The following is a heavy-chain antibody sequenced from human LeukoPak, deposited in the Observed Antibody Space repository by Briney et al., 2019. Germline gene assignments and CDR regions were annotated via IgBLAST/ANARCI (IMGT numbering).Heavy chain of an antibody. Sequence: PGGSLRLSCAASGFTFSSYSMNWVRQAPGKGLEWVSYISSSSSTIYYADSVKGRFTISRDNAKNSLYLQMNSLRAEDTAVYYCAREFWRYCSSTSCYGGFDPWGQGTLVTVSS. J-gene: IGHJ5*02. V-gene: IGHV3-48*01. CDR1: GFTFSSYS. CDR2: ISSSSSTI. CDR3: AREFWRYCSSTSCYGGFDP. D-gene: IGHD2-2*01.